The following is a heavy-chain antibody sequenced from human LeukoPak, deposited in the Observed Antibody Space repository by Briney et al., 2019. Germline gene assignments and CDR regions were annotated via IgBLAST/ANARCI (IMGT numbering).Heavy chain of an antibody. CDR1: GFTFSDHY. CDR3: ARDQGGDTAMAIDY. J-gene: IGHJ4*02. V-gene: IGHV3-11*05. Sequence: GGSLRLSCAASGFTFSDHYMRWLRQAPGKGLEWVSYISTSGVYTNYADSVKGRFTISRDDAKNSLYLQMNSLIAEDTAVYYCARDQGGDTAMAIDYWGQGTLVTVSS. D-gene: IGHD5-18*01. CDR2: ISTSGVYT.